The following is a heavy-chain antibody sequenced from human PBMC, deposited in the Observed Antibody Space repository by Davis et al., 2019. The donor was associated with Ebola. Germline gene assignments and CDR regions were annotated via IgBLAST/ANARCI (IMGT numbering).Heavy chain of an antibody. CDR1: GYTFTNYY. Sequence: ASVTVSCKASGYTFTNYYMHWVRQAPGKGLAWMGMSNHNDGRTIYAQKFQGRVTVTRDTSTTTVYMDLSSLRSEDTALYYCTTPGGQDSGYDVFDIWGQGTMVTVSS. CDR3: TTPGGQDSGYDVFDI. D-gene: IGHD5-12*01. V-gene: IGHV1-46*03. J-gene: IGHJ3*02. CDR2: SNHNDGRT.